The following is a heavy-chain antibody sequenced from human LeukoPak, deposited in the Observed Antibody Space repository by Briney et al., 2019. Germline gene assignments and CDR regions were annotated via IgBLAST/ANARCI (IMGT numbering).Heavy chain of an antibody. CDR2: IYYSGST. J-gene: IGHJ4*02. D-gene: IGHD1-1*01. V-gene: IGHV4-31*03. CDR1: GGSISSGGYY. CDR3: ARGDWNDGDY. Sequence: SETLSLTCTVPGGSISSGGYYWSWIRQHPGKGLEWIGYIYYSGSTYYNPSLKSRVTISVDTSKNQFSLKLSSETAADTAVYYCARGDWNDGDYWGQGTLVTVSS.